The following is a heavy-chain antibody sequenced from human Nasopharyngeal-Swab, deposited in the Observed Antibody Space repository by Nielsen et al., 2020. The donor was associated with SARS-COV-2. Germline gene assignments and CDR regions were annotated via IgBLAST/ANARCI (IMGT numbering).Heavy chain of an antibody. CDR3: ARDLPEHDI. V-gene: IGHV1-24*01. Sequence: SVKVSCKVSGYTLTELSMHWVRQAPGKGLEWMGGFDPEDGETIYAQKFQGRVTMTRDTSTSTVYMELSSLRSEDTAVYYCARDLPEHDIWSQGTMVTVSS. CDR2: FDPEDGET. J-gene: IGHJ3*02. CDR1: GYTLTELS.